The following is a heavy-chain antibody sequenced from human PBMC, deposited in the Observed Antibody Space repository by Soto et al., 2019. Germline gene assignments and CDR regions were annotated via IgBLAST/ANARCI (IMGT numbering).Heavy chain of an antibody. CDR3: ARRITADWGLDF. J-gene: IGHJ4*02. D-gene: IGHD7-27*01. Sequence: LRLSCAASGFIFSSSEMNWVRQAPGKALEWISSISSRGRAIHYADSVEGRFTISRDNANNSLYLQMNSLRADDTALYYCARRITADWGLDFWGQGTLVTVSS. CDR2: ISSRGRAI. CDR1: GFIFSSSE. V-gene: IGHV3-48*03.